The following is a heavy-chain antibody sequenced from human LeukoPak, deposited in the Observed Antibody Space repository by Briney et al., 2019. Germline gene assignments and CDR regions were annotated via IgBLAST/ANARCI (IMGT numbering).Heavy chain of an antibody. D-gene: IGHD2-15*01. CDR1: GYTFTGYY. V-gene: IGHV1-2*02. CDR3: ARDTAYSGHFDF. CDR2: INPNSGDT. Sequence: GASVKVSCKASGYTFTGYYIHWVRQATGQGLEWVGWINPNSGDTKYAQKLQGRVTMTRDTSFTTAYMELSSLRSDDTAVYYCARDTAYSGHFDFWGQGTLVTVSS. J-gene: IGHJ4*02.